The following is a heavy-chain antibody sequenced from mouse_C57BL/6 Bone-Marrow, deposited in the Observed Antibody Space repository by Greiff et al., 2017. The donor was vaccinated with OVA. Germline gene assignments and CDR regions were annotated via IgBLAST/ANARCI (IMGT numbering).Heavy chain of an antibody. J-gene: IGHJ2*01. Sequence: VQLQQSGPGLAKPSQTLSLTCSVTGYSITSDYWNWIRKFPGTKLEYMGYISYSGSTYYNPSLKSRISITRDTSKNQYYLQLNSVTTEDTATYCCARSSVYGYDGGLDYWGQGTTRTVSS. CDR3: ARSSVYGYDGGLDY. CDR2: ISYSGST. CDR1: GYSITSDY. D-gene: IGHD2-2*01. V-gene: IGHV3-8*01.